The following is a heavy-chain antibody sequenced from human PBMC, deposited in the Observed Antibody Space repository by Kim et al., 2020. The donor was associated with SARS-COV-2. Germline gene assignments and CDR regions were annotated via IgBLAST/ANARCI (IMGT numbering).Heavy chain of an antibody. Sequence: PSLKSRVNRSVDTSKNQFSLKLSSVTAADTAVYYCAKGGSYGGNSGYFQHWGQGTLVTVSS. D-gene: IGHD4-17*01. V-gene: IGHV4-31*02. J-gene: IGHJ1*01. CDR3: AKGGSYGGNSGYFQH.